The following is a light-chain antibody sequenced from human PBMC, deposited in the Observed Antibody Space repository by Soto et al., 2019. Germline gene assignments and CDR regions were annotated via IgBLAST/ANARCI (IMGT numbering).Light chain of an antibody. CDR3: QQYGSSVKT. Sequence: EIVLTQSPGTLSLSPGERATLSCRASQSVGSRSLAWYQQKPGQAPRVLLYGTSERATGIPDRFSGSGSGTEFTLTISRLEPEDFAVYFCQQYGSSVKTFGQGTKVDIK. V-gene: IGKV3-20*01. J-gene: IGKJ1*01. CDR1: QSVGSRS. CDR2: GTS.